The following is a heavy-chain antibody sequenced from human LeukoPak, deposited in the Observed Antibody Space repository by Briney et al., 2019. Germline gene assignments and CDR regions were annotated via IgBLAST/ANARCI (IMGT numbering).Heavy chain of an antibody. CDR3: ARPRIAAAGNVYYMGV. Sequence: GEPLKISCKDSGYSFTSYWIGWVRQMPGKGLGWMGIIYPGDSDTRYSPSFQGQVTISADKSISTAYLQWSSLKASDTAMYYCARPRIAAAGNVYYMGVWGKGTTVTVSS. J-gene: IGHJ6*03. CDR2: IYPGDSDT. CDR1: GYSFTSYW. D-gene: IGHD6-13*01. V-gene: IGHV5-51*01.